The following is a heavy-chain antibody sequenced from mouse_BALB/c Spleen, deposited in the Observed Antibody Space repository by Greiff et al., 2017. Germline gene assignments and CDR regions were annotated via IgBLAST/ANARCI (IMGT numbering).Heavy chain of an antibody. CDR3: ARRDYGSSFYWYFDV. J-gene: IGHJ1*01. Sequence: DVKLVESGGGLVQPGGSRKLSCAASGFTFSSFGMHWVRQAPEKGLEWVAYISSGSSTIYYADTVKGRFTISRNNPKNTLFLQMTSLRSEDTAMYYCARRDYGSSFYWYFDVWGAGTTVTVSS. D-gene: IGHD1-1*01. CDR1: GFTFSSFG. CDR2: ISSGSSTI. V-gene: IGHV5-17*02.